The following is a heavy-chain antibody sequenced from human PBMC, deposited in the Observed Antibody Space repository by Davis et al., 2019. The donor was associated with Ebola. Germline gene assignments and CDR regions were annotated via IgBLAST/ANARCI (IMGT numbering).Heavy chain of an antibody. V-gene: IGHV3-21*01. CDR3: ARDPGYCSSGSCSFDY. CDR2: ISSSSSYI. D-gene: IGHD2-15*01. Sequence: GESLKISCAASGFTFSSYSMNWVRQAPGKGLEWVSSISSSSSYIYYADSVKGRFTISRDNAKNSLYLQMSSLRDEDTAVYYCARDPGYCSSGSCSFDYWGQGTLVTVSA. CDR1: GFTFSSYS. J-gene: IGHJ4*02.